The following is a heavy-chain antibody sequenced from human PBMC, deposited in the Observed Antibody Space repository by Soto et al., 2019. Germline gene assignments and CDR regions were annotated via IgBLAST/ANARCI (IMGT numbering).Heavy chain of an antibody. D-gene: IGHD1-26*01. Sequence: QLQLQESGPGLVKPSETLSLTCTVSGDSISSNNYHWGWIRQPPGKGLEWIGSMYHSGNTYHNPSLKRRVTLSVDTSKNQLSLNLRSVTAADTAVYYCARHLGPTGPNYWGQGTLVTVSS. CDR3: ARHLGPTGPNY. CDR2: MYHSGNT. V-gene: IGHV4-39*01. J-gene: IGHJ4*02. CDR1: GDSISSNNYH.